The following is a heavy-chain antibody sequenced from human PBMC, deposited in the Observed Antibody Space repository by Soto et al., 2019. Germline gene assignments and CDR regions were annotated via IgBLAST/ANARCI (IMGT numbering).Heavy chain of an antibody. CDR3: ARMTTVVTPRTYYCDY. CDR1: GGSISSSSYY. D-gene: IGHD4-17*01. V-gene: IGHV4-39*01. CDR2: IYYSGST. Sequence: PSETLSLTCTVSGGSISSSSYYWGWIRQPPGKGLEWIGSIYYSGSTYYNPSLKSRVTISIDTSKNQFSLKLSSVTAADTAVYYCARMTTVVTPRTYYCDYWGQGALVTVSS. J-gene: IGHJ4*02.